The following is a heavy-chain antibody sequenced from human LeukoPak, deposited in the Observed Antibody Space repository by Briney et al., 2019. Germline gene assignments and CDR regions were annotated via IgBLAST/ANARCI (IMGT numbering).Heavy chain of an antibody. V-gene: IGHV1-8*01. CDR2: MNPNSGNT. CDR1: GYTFTSYD. D-gene: IGHD6-6*01. J-gene: IGHJ4*02. CDR3: ARDLGIAARHEFDY. Sequence: ASVKVSCKASGYTFTSYDINWVRQATGQGLEWMGWMNPNSGNTGYAQKFQGRVTMTRNTSISTAYMELSSLRSEDTAVYYCARDLGIAARHEFDYWGQGTLVTVSS.